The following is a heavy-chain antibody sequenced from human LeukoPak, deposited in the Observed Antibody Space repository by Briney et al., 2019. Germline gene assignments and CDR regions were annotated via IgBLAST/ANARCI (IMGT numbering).Heavy chain of an antibody. CDR2: ISAYNGNT. J-gene: IGHJ3*02. CDR1: GYTFTNYG. CDR3: ASLKNYYDSSGYLVTDAFDI. D-gene: IGHD3-22*01. Sequence: ASVKVSCKASGYTFTNYGFSWVRQAPGQGLEWMGWISAYNGNTNYAQKLQGRVTMTTDTSTSTAYMELRSLRSDDTAVYYCASLKNYYDSSGYLVTDAFDIWGQGTMVTVSS. V-gene: IGHV1-18*01.